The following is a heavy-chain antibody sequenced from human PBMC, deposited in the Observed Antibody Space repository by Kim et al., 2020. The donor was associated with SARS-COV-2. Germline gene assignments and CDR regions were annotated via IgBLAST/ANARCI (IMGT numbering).Heavy chain of an antibody. J-gene: IGHJ4*02. CDR3: ARGRGVDY. CDR2: GSRK. V-gene: IGHV3-7*04. Sequence: GSRKYYVDSAKGRFTISRDNPKNSVYLQMNSLRGEDTAVYYCARGRGVDYWGQGTLVTVSS.